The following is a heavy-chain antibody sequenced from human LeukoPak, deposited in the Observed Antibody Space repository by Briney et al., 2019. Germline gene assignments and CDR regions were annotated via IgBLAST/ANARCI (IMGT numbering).Heavy chain of an antibody. CDR1: GFTFSSYA. D-gene: IGHD2-21*02. CDR2: ISGSGGST. J-gene: IGHJ4*02. Sequence: GGSLRLSCAASGFTFSSYAMSWVRQAPGKGLEWVSAISGSGGSTYYADSVKGRFTISRDNAKNSLYLQMNSLRAEDTAVYYCARACGGDCYLSDYWGQGTLVTVSS. CDR3: ARACGGDCYLSDY. V-gene: IGHV3-23*01.